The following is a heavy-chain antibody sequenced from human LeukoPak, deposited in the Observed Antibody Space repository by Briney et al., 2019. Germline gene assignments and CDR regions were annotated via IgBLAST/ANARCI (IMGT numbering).Heavy chain of an antibody. J-gene: IGHJ4*02. Sequence: GGSLRLSCAASGFTFSSYAMSWVRQAPGKGLEWVSSISSSSSYIYYADSVKGRFTTSRDNAKNSLYLQMNSLRAEDTAVYYCARDPFLSYDDYWGQGTLVTVSS. CDR3: ARDPFLSYDDY. V-gene: IGHV3-21*01. CDR2: ISSSSSYI. D-gene: IGHD5-12*01. CDR1: GFTFSSYA.